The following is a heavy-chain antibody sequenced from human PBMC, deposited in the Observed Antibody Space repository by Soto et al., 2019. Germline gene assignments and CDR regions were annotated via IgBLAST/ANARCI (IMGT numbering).Heavy chain of an antibody. Sequence: ASVKVSCKASGFTFTSSAAQWVRQARGQRLEWIGWIVVGSGNTNYAQKFQERVTITRDMSTSTAYMELSSLRSEDTAVYYCAAPTRSYYYDSSPHLGDAFDIWGQGKMVTVSS. V-gene: IGHV1-58*01. CDR1: GFTFTSSA. D-gene: IGHD3-22*01. CDR2: IVVGSGNT. J-gene: IGHJ3*02. CDR3: AAPTRSYYYDSSPHLGDAFDI.